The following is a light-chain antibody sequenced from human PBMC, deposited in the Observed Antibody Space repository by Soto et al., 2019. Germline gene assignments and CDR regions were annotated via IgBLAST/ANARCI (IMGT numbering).Light chain of an antibody. CDR2: GAS. CDR3: QQYDNWPRT. V-gene: IGKV3-15*01. Sequence: EIVMPQSPATLSVSPGQRATLACRASRGVSSNVAWYQQNPGQAPRLLIYGASTRATGIPARFSGSGSGIEVTLTISSLQSEDFAVYYCQQYDNWPRTFGQGTKVEIK. CDR1: RGVSSN. J-gene: IGKJ1*01.